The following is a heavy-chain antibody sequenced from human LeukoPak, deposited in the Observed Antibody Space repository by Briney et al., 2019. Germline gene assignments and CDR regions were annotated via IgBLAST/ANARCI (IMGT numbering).Heavy chain of an antibody. J-gene: IGHJ6*03. V-gene: IGHV1-2*02. CDR3: ARGPIIDIVIVPAADDYYYMDA. Sequence: VKVSCKASGYTFTDYHIHWVRQAPGQGLEWMGWVHPNSGGTDYAQNFQGRVTMTRDTSISTAYMELSRLRSDDTAVYYCARGPIIDIVIVPAADDYYYMDAWGKGTTVTVSS. CDR2: VHPNSGGT. D-gene: IGHD2-2*01. CDR1: GYTFTDYH.